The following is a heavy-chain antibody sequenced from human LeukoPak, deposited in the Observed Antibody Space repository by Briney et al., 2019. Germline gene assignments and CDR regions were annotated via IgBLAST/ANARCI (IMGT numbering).Heavy chain of an antibody. CDR1: GYTFTGYY. D-gene: IGHD2-15*01. V-gene: IGHV1-2*02. J-gene: IGHJ6*02. Sequence: GASVKVSCKASGYTFTGYYMHWVRQAPGQGLEWMGWINPNSGGTNYAQKFQGRVTMTRDTSISTAYMELSRLRSNDTAVYYCARFDISRVHCSGGSCYEEGYYYYDMDVWGQGTTVTVSS. CDR2: INPNSGGT. CDR3: ARFDISRVHCSGGSCYEEGYYYYDMDV.